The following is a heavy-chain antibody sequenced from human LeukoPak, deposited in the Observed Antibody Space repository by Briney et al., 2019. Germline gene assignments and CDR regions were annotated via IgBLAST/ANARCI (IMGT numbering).Heavy chain of an antibody. CDR2: ISSSGSTI. Sequence: GGSLRLSRAASGFTFSDYYMSWIRQAPGKGLEWVSYISSSGSTIYYADSVKGRFTISRDNAKNSLYLQMNSLRAEDTAVYYCAISGPAAISGAFDIWGQGTMVTVSS. CDR1: GFTFSDYY. D-gene: IGHD2-2*02. CDR3: AISGPAAISGAFDI. J-gene: IGHJ3*02. V-gene: IGHV3-11*04.